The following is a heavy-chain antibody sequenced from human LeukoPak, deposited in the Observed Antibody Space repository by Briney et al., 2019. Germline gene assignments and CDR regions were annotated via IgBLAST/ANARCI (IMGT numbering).Heavy chain of an antibody. CDR3: ATSLSNDDYYMGV. Sequence: PSETLSLTCTVSGGSISSYYWSWIPQPPRQGLERIGYMYYTWSTNYKSSLRSRVTISVDTSKNQFSLNRRSVTAADTAVYYCATSLSNDDYYMGVWGKGTTVTVSS. V-gene: IGHV4-59*08. J-gene: IGHJ6*03. D-gene: IGHD4-11*01. CDR2: MYYTWST. CDR1: GGSISSYY.